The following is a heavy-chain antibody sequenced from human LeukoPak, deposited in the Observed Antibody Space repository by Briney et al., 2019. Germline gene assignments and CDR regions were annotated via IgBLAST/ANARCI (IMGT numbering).Heavy chain of an antibody. CDR2: ISGSGGRT. CDR1: GFTFSSYA. J-gene: IGHJ4*02. V-gene: IGHV3-23*01. D-gene: IGHD4-17*01. Sequence: GESLRLSCAASGFTFSSYAMSWVRQAPGKGLEWVSAISGSGGRTYYADAVKGRFTISRDNSKNTLYLQMNSLRAEDTAVYYCAKDGTDYGDYGFDYWGQGTLVTVSS. CDR3: AKDGTDYGDYGFDY.